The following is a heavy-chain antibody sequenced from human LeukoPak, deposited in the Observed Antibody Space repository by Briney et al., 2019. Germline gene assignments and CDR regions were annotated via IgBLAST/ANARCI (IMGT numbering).Heavy chain of an antibody. Sequence: GGSLRLSCAASGFTFSRYWMTWVRQAPGKGLEWVASINEDGSGKHYVDSVKGRFTISRDNAQRSVYLEMNSPRAEDTAVYYCARAVTSTEGYWGQGTLVTVSS. CDR1: GFTFSRYW. CDR2: INEDGSGK. V-gene: IGHV3-7*03. D-gene: IGHD4-17*01. CDR3: ARAVTSTEGY. J-gene: IGHJ4*02.